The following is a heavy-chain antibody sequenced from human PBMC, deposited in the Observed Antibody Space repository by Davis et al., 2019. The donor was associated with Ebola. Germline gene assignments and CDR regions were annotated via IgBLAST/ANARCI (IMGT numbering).Heavy chain of an antibody. J-gene: IGHJ6*03. CDR1: GFTVSSNY. Sequence: GESLKISCAASGFTVSSNYMSWVRQAPGKGLEWVSVIYSGGSTYYADSVKGRFTISRDNSKNTLYLQMNSLRAEDTAVYYCARGIAAALGDYMDVWGKGTTVTVSS. D-gene: IGHD6-13*01. CDR3: ARGIAAALGDYMDV. CDR2: IYSGGST. V-gene: IGHV3-53*01.